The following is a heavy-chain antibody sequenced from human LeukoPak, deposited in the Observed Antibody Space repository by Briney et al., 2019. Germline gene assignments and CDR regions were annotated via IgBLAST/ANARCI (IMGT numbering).Heavy chain of an antibody. Sequence: GGSLRLSCAASVFTFSSHGMSWVRQAPGKGLEWISHISDIGDATYYADSVKGRFTISRDNSKNTVYLQMNSLRAEDTAVYYCTLYSYWGQGTLVTVSS. D-gene: IGHD2-21*01. CDR3: TLYSY. CDR1: VFTFSSHG. J-gene: IGHJ4*02. V-gene: IGHV3-23*01. CDR2: ISDIGDAT.